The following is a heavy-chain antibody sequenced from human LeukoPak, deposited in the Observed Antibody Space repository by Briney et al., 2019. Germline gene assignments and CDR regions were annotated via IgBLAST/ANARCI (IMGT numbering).Heavy chain of an antibody. Sequence: PGGSLRLSCASSGFTFSSYAMSWVRKAPGKGVEGVSPISGSGGSTYYAGSVKRRFTISRDNSNNTLYLQMNSLRAEVTAVYYCAKAPGYCSSTSCSFDYWGQGTLVTVSS. CDR3: AKAPGYCSSTSCSFDY. CDR2: ISGSGGST. J-gene: IGHJ4*02. D-gene: IGHD2-2*01. V-gene: IGHV3-23*01. CDR1: GFTFSSYA.